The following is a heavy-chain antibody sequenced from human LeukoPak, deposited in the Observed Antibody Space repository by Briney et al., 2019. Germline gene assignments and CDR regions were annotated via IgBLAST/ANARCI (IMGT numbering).Heavy chain of an antibody. D-gene: IGHD4-17*01. V-gene: IGHV3-30-3*01. J-gene: IGHJ4*02. Sequence: GGSLRLSCAASGFTFSSYAMHWLRQAPGKGLEWVAVISYDGSNKYYADSVKGRFTISRDNSKNTLYLQMNSLRAEDTAVYYCARETGSAVGSTDFNYWGQGTLVTVSS. CDR1: GFTFSSYA. CDR3: ARETGSAVGSTDFNY. CDR2: ISYDGSNK.